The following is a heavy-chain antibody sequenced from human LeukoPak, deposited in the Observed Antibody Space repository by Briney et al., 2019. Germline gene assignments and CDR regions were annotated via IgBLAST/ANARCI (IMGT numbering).Heavy chain of an antibody. J-gene: IGHJ4*02. CDR3: ARVGGYSYGYGY. CDR2: INHSGST. Sequence: PSETLSLTCAVYGGSFSGYYWSWIRQPPGKGLEWIGEINHSGSTNYNPSLKSRVTISVDTSKNQFSLKLSSVTAADTAVYYCARVGGYSYGYGYWGQGTLVTVSS. CDR1: GGSFSGYY. V-gene: IGHV4-34*01. D-gene: IGHD5-18*01.